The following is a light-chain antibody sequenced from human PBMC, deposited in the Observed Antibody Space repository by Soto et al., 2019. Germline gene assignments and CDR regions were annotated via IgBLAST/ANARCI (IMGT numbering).Light chain of an antibody. V-gene: IGLV2-14*01. Sequence: QSALTQPASVSGSPGQSITISCTGTSSDVGGYNYVSWYQQQSGKAPKLMIYEVSNRPSGVSNRFSGSKSGNTASLTISGLQAEDEADYYCSSYTSSSTGVFGGGTKVTVL. J-gene: IGLJ3*02. CDR1: SSDVGGYNY. CDR2: EVS. CDR3: SSYTSSSTGV.